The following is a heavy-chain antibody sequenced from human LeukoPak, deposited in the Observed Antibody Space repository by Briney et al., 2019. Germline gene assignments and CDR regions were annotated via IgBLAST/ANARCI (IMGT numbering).Heavy chain of an antibody. CDR2: IYYSGST. D-gene: IGHD4-17*01. Sequence: SETLSLTCTVSGGSISSGGYYWSWIRQHPGKGLEWIGYIYYSGSTYYNPSLKSRVTISVDTSKNQFSLKLSSVTAADTAVYYCARDDYGDYSRPPSARNNTPYSYYGMDVWGQGTTVTVSS. V-gene: IGHV4-31*03. CDR3: ARDDYGDYSRPPSARNNTPYSYYGMDV. CDR1: GGSISSGGYY. J-gene: IGHJ6*02.